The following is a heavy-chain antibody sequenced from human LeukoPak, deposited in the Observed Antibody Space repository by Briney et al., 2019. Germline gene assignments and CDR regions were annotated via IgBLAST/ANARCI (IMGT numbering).Heavy chain of an antibody. Sequence: GGSLRLSCAASGFTFSSYAMSWIRQAPGKGLEWVSYISSSGSTIYYADSVKGRFTISRDNAKNSLYLQMNSLRAEDTAVYYCARSQGQLVNFDYWGQGTLVTVSS. CDR2: ISSSGSTI. CDR1: GFTFSSYA. J-gene: IGHJ4*02. V-gene: IGHV3-11*01. D-gene: IGHD6-13*01. CDR3: ARSQGQLVNFDY.